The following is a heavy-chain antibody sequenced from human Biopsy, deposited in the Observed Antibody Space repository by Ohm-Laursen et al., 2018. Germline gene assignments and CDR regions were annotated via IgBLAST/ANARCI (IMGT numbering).Heavy chain of an antibody. CDR1: GDSISSYY. CDR3: ARDRGYYSDRTVPGYFDL. CDR2: VYYTGST. V-gene: IGHV4-59*01. J-gene: IGHJ2*01. D-gene: IGHD3-22*01. Sequence: TLSLTCAVSGDSISSYYWSWIRQPPGKGLQWIGYVYYTGSTDYNPSLQSRVTISVDTSKNHFSPRLRSVTPADTAIYYCARDRGYYSDRTVPGYFDLWGRGTLVTVSS.